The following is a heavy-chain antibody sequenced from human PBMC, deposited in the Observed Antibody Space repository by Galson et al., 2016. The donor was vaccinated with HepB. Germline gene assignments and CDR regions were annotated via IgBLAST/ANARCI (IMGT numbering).Heavy chain of an antibody. J-gene: IGHJ3*02. CDR1: GGSISRNNW. Sequence: SETLSLTCAVSGGSISRNNWWSWVRQPPGKGLEWIGEIFHSGDTNYNPSPRSRVTISVDKSKNHVSLKLISVTAADTAMYYCASYLIQSWAGSDAFDTWGQGTMVTVSS. CDR2: IFHSGDT. V-gene: IGHV4-4*02. D-gene: IGHD5-18*01. CDR3: ASYLIQSWAGSDAFDT.